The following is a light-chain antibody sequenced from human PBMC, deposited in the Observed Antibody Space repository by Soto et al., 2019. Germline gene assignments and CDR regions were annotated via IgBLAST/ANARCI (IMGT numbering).Light chain of an antibody. CDR2: GAS. V-gene: IGKV3-20*01. CDR1: QRLSASD. J-gene: IGKJ5*01. CDR3: QQYAEGTPIT. Sequence: EIVLTQSPGTLSLSPGQRATLSCRASQRLSASDIAWYQQKPGQAPRLLISGASSRATGIPDRFSGSGSGTDFTLTISRLESDDFALYYCQQYAEGTPITFGQGTRLEI.